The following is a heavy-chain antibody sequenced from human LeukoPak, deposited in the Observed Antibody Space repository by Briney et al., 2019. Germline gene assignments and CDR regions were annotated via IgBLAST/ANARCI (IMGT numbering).Heavy chain of an antibody. CDR1: GYTSTSYA. Sequence: ASVKVSCKASGYTSTSYAMHWVRQAPGQRLEWMGWINAGNGNTKYSQKFQGRVTITRDTSASTAYMELSSLRSEDTAVYYCARYIVATRAFGYWGQGTLVTVSS. CDR2: INAGNGNT. J-gene: IGHJ4*02. V-gene: IGHV1-3*01. CDR3: ARYIVATRAFGY. D-gene: IGHD5-12*01.